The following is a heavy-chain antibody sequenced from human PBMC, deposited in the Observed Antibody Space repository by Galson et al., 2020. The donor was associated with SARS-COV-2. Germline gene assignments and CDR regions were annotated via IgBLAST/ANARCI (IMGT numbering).Heavy chain of an antibody. V-gene: IGHV3-20*01. D-gene: IGHD2-21*02. CDR1: EFTFGDYG. Sequence: GESLKISCAASEFTFGDYGMSWVRQPPGKGLEWVSSINWNGAGTAYADSVKGRFTISRDNAKNSLYLQMNTLRAEDTALYHCARGGVYCGGDCYAMDVWGQGTTVTVSS. J-gene: IGHJ6*02. CDR3: ARGGVYCGGDCYAMDV. CDR2: INWNGAGT.